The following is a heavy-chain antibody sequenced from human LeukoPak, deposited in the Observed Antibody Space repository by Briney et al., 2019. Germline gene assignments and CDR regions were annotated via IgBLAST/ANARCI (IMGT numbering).Heavy chain of an antibody. CDR3: ASASSRRTAAGGDY. J-gene: IGHJ4*02. D-gene: IGHD6-13*01. V-gene: IGHV3-74*01. Sequence: PGGPLTLLCAASGFTFSTYWMHWARQATEKGLVWVSGINGDGGSRNYADSVKGRFTISRDNAKNTLYLQMSSLRVEDTAVYYCASASSRRTAAGGDYWGQGTLVTVST. CDR1: GFTFSTYW. CDR2: INGDGGSR.